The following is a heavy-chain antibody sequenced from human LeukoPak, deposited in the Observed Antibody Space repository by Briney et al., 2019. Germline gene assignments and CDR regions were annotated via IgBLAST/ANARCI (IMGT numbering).Heavy chain of an antibody. V-gene: IGHV3-23*01. J-gene: IGHJ4*02. D-gene: IGHD3-10*01. CDR2: ISGSGGST. CDR1: GFTFSSYA. Sequence: GGSLRLSCAASGFTFSSYAMSWVRQAPGKGLEWVSAISGSGGSTYYADSVKGRFTISRDNSKNTLYLQMNSLGAEDTAVYYCAKDPPHYYGSGNDYWGQGTLVTVSS. CDR3: AKDPPHYYGSGNDY.